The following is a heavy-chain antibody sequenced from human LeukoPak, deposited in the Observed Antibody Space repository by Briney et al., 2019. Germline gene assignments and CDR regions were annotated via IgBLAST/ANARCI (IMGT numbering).Heavy chain of an antibody. CDR3: ARGAIFGVVTTADYFDY. D-gene: IGHD3-3*01. V-gene: IGHV4-34*01. CDR2: VNYRGDG. Sequence: SETLSLTCDVYNASFGPYYWSWLRQSPGKGLEYIGEVNYRGDGNYNPSLKSRVTISVDTSKNQFSLKLTSVTAADTAVYYCARGAIFGVVTTADYFDYWGQGTLVTVSS. CDR1: NASFGPYY. J-gene: IGHJ4*02.